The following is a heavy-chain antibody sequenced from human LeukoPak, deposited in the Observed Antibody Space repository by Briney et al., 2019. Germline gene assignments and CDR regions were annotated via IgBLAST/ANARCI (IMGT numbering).Heavy chain of an antibody. V-gene: IGHV4-39*01. CDR3: ARRGGPWGAFDI. Sequence: SETLSLTCTVSGGSISSSSYYWGWIRQPPGKGLEWIGSIYYSGSTYYNPSLKSRVTISVDTSKNQFSLKLGSVTAADTAVYYCARRGGPWGAFDIWGQGTMVTVSS. CDR1: GGSISSSSYY. D-gene: IGHD3-16*01. J-gene: IGHJ3*02. CDR2: IYYSGST.